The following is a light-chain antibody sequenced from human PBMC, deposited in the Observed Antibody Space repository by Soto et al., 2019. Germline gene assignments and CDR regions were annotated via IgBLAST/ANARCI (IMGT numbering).Light chain of an antibody. CDR2: AAS. CDR1: QGISSF. CDR3: QQIHTYPIT. Sequence: DIQLTQSPSFLSASLGDRVTITGRASQGISSFLAWYQQKPGKVPKLLIYAASTLQGGVPSRFSGSGSGTQFILTISSLQPGDVATYYCQQIHTYPITFGQGTRLEI. J-gene: IGKJ5*01. V-gene: IGKV1-9*01.